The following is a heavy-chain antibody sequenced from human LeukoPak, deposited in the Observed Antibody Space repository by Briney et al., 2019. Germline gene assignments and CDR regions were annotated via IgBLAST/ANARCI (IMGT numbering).Heavy chain of an antibody. J-gene: IGHJ4*02. CDR3: ARAARDSSGYVHGYTY. Sequence: SETLSLTCTVSGGSISSYYWSWIRQPPGKGLEWIGYIYYSGSTYYNPSLKSRVTISVDTSKNQFSLKLSSVTAADTAVYYCARAARDSSGYVHGYTYWGQGTLVTVSS. V-gene: IGHV4-59*06. CDR1: GGSISSYY. CDR2: IYYSGST. D-gene: IGHD3-22*01.